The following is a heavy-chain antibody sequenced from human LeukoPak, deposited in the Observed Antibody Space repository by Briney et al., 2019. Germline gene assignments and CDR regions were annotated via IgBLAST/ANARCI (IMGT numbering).Heavy chain of an antibody. Sequence: ASVKVSCKASGYTFTGYYMHWVRQAPGQGLEWMGWINPNSGGTNYAQKFQGRVTMTRDTSISTAYMELSSLRSEDTAVYYCARAQRTGYCSSTSCYRSGLGYWGQGTLVTVSS. J-gene: IGHJ4*02. D-gene: IGHD2-2*02. CDR1: GYTFTGYY. V-gene: IGHV1-2*02. CDR3: ARAQRTGYCSSTSCYRSGLGY. CDR2: INPNSGGT.